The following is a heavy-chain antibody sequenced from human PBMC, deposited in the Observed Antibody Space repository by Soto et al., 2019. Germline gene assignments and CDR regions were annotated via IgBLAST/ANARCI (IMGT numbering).Heavy chain of an antibody. J-gene: IGHJ4*02. CDR3: ARGSAFIGLDY. D-gene: IGHD1-26*01. Sequence: GWSLRLSCAVSGFLYSRYSMNWVRQAPGKGLEWISSIGTSGSYIYDTDSVKGRFTISRDNTKDSLYLQMNSLRAEDTAIYYCARGSAFIGLDYWGQGT. V-gene: IGHV3-21*01. CDR2: IGTSGSYI. CDR1: GFLYSRYS.